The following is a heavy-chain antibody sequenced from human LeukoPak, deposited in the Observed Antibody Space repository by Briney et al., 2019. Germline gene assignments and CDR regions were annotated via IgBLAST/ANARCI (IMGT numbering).Heavy chain of an antibody. CDR1: GGSFSGYY. CDR3: ARLPAYCGGDCYTYYGMDV. V-gene: IGHV4-34*01. J-gene: IGHJ6*02. D-gene: IGHD2-21*02. Sequence: SETLSLTCAVYGGSFSGYYWSWIRQPPGKGLEWIGEINHSGSTNYNPSLKSRVTISVDTSKNQFSLELSSVTAADTAVYYCARLPAYCGGDCYTYYGMDVWGQGTTVTVSS. CDR2: INHSGST.